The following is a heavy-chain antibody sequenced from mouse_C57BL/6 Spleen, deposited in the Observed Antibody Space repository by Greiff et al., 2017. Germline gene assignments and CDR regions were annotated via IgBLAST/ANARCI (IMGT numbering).Heavy chain of an antibody. CDR1: GYTFTSYW. Sequence: QVQLQQPGAELVKPGASVKVSCKASGYTFTSYWMHWVKQRPGQGLEWIGRIHPSDSDTNYNQKFKGKDTLTVDKSSSTAYMQLSSLTSEDSAVYYCAMALTGIWFAYWGQGTLVTVSA. CDR2: IHPSDSDT. J-gene: IGHJ3*01. D-gene: IGHD4-1*01. CDR3: AMALTGIWFAY. V-gene: IGHV1-74*01.